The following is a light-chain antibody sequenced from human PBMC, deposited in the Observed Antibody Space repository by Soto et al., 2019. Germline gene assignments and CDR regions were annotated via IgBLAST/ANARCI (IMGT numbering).Light chain of an antibody. CDR3: QQYGTSWVT. V-gene: IGKV3-20*01. Sequence: EIGLPQSPGTLSLSPGERATLPCRASQSVSSSYLAWYQQKPGQAPRLLIYGASSRATGIPDRSSGSGSGTDFTLTISRLEPEDFAVYYCQQYGTSWVTFGPGTKVDIK. CDR2: GAS. J-gene: IGKJ3*01. CDR1: QSVSSSY.